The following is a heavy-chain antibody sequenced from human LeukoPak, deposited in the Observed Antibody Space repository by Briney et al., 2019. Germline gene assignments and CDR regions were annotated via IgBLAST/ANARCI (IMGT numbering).Heavy chain of an antibody. V-gene: IGHV1-2*02. Sequence: ASVKVSCKASGYTFTGYYMHGVRQAPGQGLEWMGWINPNSGGTNYAQKFQGRVTMTRDTSISTAYMELSRLRSDDTAVYYCAREGSSCAGWFDPWGQGTLVTVST. CDR1: GYTFTGYY. CDR3: AREGSSCAGWFDP. J-gene: IGHJ5*02. D-gene: IGHD6-6*01. CDR2: INPNSGGT.